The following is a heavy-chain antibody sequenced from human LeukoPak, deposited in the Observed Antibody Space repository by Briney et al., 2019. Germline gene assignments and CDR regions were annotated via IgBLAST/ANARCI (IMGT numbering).Heavy chain of an antibody. Sequence: SETLSLTCNVSGDSVSSVYWSWIRKPPGKGLEWIGYFYYNGYTDYNPSLKSRVTISVDTSKNQLSLHMSSVTASDSAIYYCARHRRNLNEDRFREGEPNFDYWGQGALVTVSS. V-gene: IGHV4-59*08. CDR1: GDSVSSVY. CDR3: ARHRRNLNEDRFREGEPNFDY. CDR2: FYYNGYT. J-gene: IGHJ4*02. D-gene: IGHD1-14*01.